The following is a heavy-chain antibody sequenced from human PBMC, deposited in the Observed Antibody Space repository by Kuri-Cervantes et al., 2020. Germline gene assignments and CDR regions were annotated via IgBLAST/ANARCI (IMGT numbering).Heavy chain of an antibody. J-gene: IGHJ2*01. CDR1: GFTFDDYA. CDR3: ARAGLVGATSVLVWYFDL. V-gene: IGHV3-9*01. Sequence: GGSLRLSCAASGFTFDDYAMHWVRQAPGKGLEWVSGISWNSGSIGYADSVKGRFTISRDNAKNSLYLQMNSLRAEDTAVYYCARAGLVGATSVLVWYFDLWGRGTLVTVSS. CDR2: ISWNSGSI. D-gene: IGHD1-26*01.